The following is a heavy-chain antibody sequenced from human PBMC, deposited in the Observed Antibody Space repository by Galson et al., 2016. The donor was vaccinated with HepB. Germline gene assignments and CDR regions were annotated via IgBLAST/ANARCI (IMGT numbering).Heavy chain of an antibody. Sequence: SLRLSCAASGFSFRTSVMNGVRQPPGKGLEWVSSITSSGNYIQFADSLKGRFTISRDNARNSLFLQMNSLRAEDTAVYYCAREVEGLDVWGQGTTVTVSS. CDR3: AREVEGLDV. CDR2: ITSSGNYI. CDR1: GFSFRTSV. V-gene: IGHV3-21*01. J-gene: IGHJ6*02.